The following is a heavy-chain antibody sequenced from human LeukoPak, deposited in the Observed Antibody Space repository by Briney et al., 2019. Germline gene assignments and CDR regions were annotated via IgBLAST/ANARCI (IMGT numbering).Heavy chain of an antibody. D-gene: IGHD5-18*01. V-gene: IGHV3-21*01. J-gene: IGHJ3*02. CDR2: ISRSSSYI. CDR1: GFTFSSYS. Sequence: GGSLRLSCAASGFTFSSYSMNWVRQAPGKGLEWVSSISRSSSYIYYADSVKGRFTISRDNAKNSLYLQMNSLRAEDTAVYYCGSGYPDAFDIWGQGTMVTVSS. CDR3: GSGYPDAFDI.